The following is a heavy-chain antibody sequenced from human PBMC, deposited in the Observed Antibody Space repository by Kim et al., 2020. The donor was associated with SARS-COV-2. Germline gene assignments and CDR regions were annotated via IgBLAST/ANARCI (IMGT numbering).Heavy chain of an antibody. CDR2: T. D-gene: IGHD1-1*01. CDR3: AKARPPRPFDY. Sequence: TYYAASLTGRFTISRDNSKNTLYLQMNSLRAEDTAVYYCAKARPPRPFDYWGQGTLVTVSS. V-gene: IGHV3-23*01. J-gene: IGHJ4*02.